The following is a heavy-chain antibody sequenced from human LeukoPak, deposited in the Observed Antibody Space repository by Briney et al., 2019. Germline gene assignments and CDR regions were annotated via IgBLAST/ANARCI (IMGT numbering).Heavy chain of an antibody. CDR3: ARGVLDSSGWYRGDY. Sequence: SETLSLTCTVSGGSIRSYYWSWIRQPPGKGLEWIGYIYYSGGTNYNPSLKSRVTISVDTSKNQFSLKLSSVTAADTAVYYCARGVLDSSGWYRGDYWGQGTLVTVSS. CDR1: GGSIRSYY. D-gene: IGHD6-19*01. V-gene: IGHV4-59*01. J-gene: IGHJ4*02. CDR2: IYYSGGT.